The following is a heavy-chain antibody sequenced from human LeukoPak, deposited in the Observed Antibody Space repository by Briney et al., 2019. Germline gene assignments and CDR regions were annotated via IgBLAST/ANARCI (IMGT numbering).Heavy chain of an antibody. J-gene: IGHJ4*02. CDR2: INHSGST. V-gene: IGHV4-34*01. CDR3: AREKRGSH. Sequence: SETLSLTCAVYGGSFSGYYWSWIRQPPGKGLEWIGEINHSGSTNYNPSLKSRVTISVDTSKNQFSLKLSSVTAADTAVYYCAREKRGSHWGQGTLVTVSS. D-gene: IGHD3-10*01. CDR1: GGSFSGYY.